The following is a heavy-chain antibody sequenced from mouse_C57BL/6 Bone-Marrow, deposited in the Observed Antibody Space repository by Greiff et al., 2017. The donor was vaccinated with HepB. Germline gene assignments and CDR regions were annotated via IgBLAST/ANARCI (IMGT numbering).Heavy chain of an antibody. CDR1: GFTFSSYA. D-gene: IGHD1-1*01. J-gene: IGHJ1*03. CDR3: ARVYYYGRGNWYFDV. CDR2: ISDGGSYT. V-gene: IGHV5-4*01. Sequence: EVQLQESGGGLVKPGGSLKLSCAASGFTFSSYAMSWVRQTPEKRLEWVATISDGGSYTYYPDNVKGRFTISRDNAKNNLYLQMSHLKSEDTAMYYCARVYYYGRGNWYFDVWGTGTTVTVSS.